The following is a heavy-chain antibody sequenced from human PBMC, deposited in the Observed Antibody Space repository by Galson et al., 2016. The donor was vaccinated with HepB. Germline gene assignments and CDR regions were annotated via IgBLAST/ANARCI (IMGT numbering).Heavy chain of an antibody. CDR3: ARASGPLTYYYDSSGYEDD. D-gene: IGHD3-22*01. V-gene: IGHV4-61*01. CDR1: GGSVSSGTYY. J-gene: IGHJ4*02. CDR2: IHDSGST. Sequence: ETLSLTCTVSGGSVSSGTYYWSWIRQPPGKGLEWIGYIHDSGSTNYNPSLKSRVTISVDTSKNQFSLRLNSVTAADTAVYYCARASGPLTYYYDSSGYEDDWGQGTLVTVSS.